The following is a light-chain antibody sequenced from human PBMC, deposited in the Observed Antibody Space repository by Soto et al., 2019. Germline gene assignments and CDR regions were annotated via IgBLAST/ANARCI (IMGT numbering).Light chain of an antibody. CDR3: QQRSNWPPIT. CDR2: GAS. V-gene: IGKV3D-20*02. CDR1: QSVSSNY. J-gene: IGKJ5*01. Sequence: EIVFTQSPCSLSFSPGERVSLSCSAMQSVSSNYLAWFQQKPGQAPRLLIYGASTRATGIPARFSGSGSGTEFTLTISSLQSEDFAVYYCQQRSNWPPITFGQGTRLEIK.